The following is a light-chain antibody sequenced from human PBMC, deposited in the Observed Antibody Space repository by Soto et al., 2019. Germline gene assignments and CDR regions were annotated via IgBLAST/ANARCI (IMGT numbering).Light chain of an antibody. V-gene: IGKV3-20*01. Sequence: EIVLTQSPGTLSLPPGDRATLSCRASQSVSSNSLAWYQQKPGQAPRLLIYLASIRATGIPDRFSGSGSGTDFTLTINRLEPEDFAVYYCQQYGSSPRTFGQGTKVEVK. J-gene: IGKJ1*01. CDR3: QQYGSSPRT. CDR1: QSVSSNS. CDR2: LAS.